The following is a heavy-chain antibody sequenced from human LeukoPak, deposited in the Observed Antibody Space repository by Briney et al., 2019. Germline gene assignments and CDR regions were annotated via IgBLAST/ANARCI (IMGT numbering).Heavy chain of an antibody. V-gene: IGHV3-74*01. Sequence: PGGSLRLSCAASGFTFSSYWMHWVRQVPGKGLMWVSRISSDGSSTTYADSVRGRFTISRDNAMIMLYLQMSSLRAEDTAVYYCTRFSMARGLKDYMDVWGEGTTVTVSS. CDR3: TRFSMARGLKDYMDV. CDR1: GFTFSSYW. CDR2: ISSDGSST. J-gene: IGHJ6*03. D-gene: IGHD3-10*01.